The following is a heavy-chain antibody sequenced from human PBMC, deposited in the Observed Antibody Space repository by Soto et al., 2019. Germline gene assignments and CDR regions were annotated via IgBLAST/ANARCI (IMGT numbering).Heavy chain of an antibody. CDR1: GGSFSGYY. D-gene: IGHD3-10*01. J-gene: IGHJ5*02. CDR3: ARGRVVRGVTHNWFDP. V-gene: IGHV4-34*01. CDR2: INHSGST. Sequence: SETLSLTCAVYGGSFSGYYWSWIRQPPGKGLEWIGEINHSGSTNYNPSLKSRVTISVDTSKSQFSLKLSSVTAADTAVYYCARGRVVRGVTHNWFDPWGQGTLVTVSS.